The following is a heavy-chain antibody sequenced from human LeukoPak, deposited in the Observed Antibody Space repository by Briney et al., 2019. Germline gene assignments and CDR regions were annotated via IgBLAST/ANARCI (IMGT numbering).Heavy chain of an antibody. Sequence: GRSLRLSCIVSGFTLSDYGMNWVRQAPGKGLEWVSFISSRAYGGTTEYAASVKGRFIISRDDSQSIAYLQMNSLKTEDTAVYYCTRGPSMADGYYYYYMDVWGKGTTVTVS. CDR3: TRGPSMADGYYYYYMDV. J-gene: IGHJ6*03. CDR2: ISSRAYGGTT. D-gene: IGHD2/OR15-2a*01. V-gene: IGHV3-49*04. CDR1: GFTLSDYG.